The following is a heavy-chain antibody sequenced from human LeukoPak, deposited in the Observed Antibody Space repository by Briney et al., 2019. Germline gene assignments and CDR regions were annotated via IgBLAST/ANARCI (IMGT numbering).Heavy chain of an antibody. V-gene: IGHV4-4*02. CDR2: IYHSGST. CDR1: GGSISSSNW. CDR3: ARVLQKSSSSGSHYYYYYMDV. Sequence: PSGTLSLTCAVSGGSISSSNWWSWVRQPPGKGLEWIGEIYHSGSTNYNPSLKSRVTISVDKSKNQFSLKLSSVTAADTAVYYCARVLQKSSSSGSHYYYYYMDVWGKGTTVTVSS. D-gene: IGHD6-6*01. J-gene: IGHJ6*03.